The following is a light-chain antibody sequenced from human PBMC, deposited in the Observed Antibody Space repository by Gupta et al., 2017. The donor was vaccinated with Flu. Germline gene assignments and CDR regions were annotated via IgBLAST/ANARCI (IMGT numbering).Light chain of an antibody. CDR1: SSNSGAGYD. J-gene: IGLJ3*02. CDR2: GNS. Sequence: RVTISCTGSSSNSGAGYDVHWYHQLPGTAPNLLIYGNSNRPSGVPDRFSGSKSGTAASLAITGLQAEDEADYYCQSYDSSLSVLFGGGTKLTVL. V-gene: IGLV1-40*01. CDR3: QSYDSSLSVL.